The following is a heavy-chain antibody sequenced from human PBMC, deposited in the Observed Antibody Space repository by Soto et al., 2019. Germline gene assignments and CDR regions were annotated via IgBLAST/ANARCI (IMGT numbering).Heavy chain of an antibody. CDR1: GGSISSSSYY. V-gene: IGHV4-39*01. D-gene: IGHD3-3*01. Sequence: PSETLSLTCTVSGGSISSSSYYWGWIRQPPGKGLEWIGSIYYSGSTYYKTSLKSRVTISVDTSKNQFSLKLSSVTAADTAVYYCARPRFLEWLFRGTYYGMDVWGQGTTVTVSS. CDR3: ARPRFLEWLFRGTYYGMDV. J-gene: IGHJ6*02. CDR2: IYYSGST.